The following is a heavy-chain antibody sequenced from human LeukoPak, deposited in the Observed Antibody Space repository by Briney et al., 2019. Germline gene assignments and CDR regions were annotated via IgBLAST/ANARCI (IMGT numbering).Heavy chain of an antibody. D-gene: IGHD3-10*01. Sequence: GASVTVSFTVSAYTLTELSMHWVRQAPGKGLEWMGGFDPEDGETIYAQKFQGRVTMTEDTSTDTAYMELSSLRSEDTAVYYCATQSSYGSGYYMDVWGKGTTVTVSS. V-gene: IGHV1-24*01. J-gene: IGHJ6*03. CDR2: FDPEDGET. CDR1: AYTLTELS. CDR3: ATQSSYGSGYYMDV.